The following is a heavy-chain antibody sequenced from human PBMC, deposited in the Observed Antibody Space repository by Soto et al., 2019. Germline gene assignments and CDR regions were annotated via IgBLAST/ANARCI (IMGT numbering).Heavy chain of an antibody. Sequence: EVQLVETGGGLIQPGGSLRLSCAASGFTVSRNNMNWVRQSPGKGLEWVSVIYSGGSTYYADSVRGRFTISRDNSKNTLYLQMKSLRAEDTAVYYCARDPPATRHGMDVWGQGTTVTVSS. J-gene: IGHJ6*02. CDR3: ARDPPATRHGMDV. CDR2: IYSGGST. V-gene: IGHV3-53*02. CDR1: GFTVSRNN.